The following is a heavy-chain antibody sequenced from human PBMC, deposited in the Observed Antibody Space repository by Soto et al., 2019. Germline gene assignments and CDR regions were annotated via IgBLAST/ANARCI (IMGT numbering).Heavy chain of an antibody. CDR3: AKGGGDQRYCDY. Sequence: ESGGGVVQPGRSLRLSCAASGFTFSSYGMHWVRQAPGKGLEWVAVISYDGSNKYYADSVKGRFTISRDNSKNTLYLQMNSLRAEDTAVYYCAKGGGDQRYCDYWGRGTLVIVSS. D-gene: IGHD3-16*01. J-gene: IGHJ4*02. V-gene: IGHV3-30*18. CDR1: GFTFSSYG. CDR2: ISYDGSNK.